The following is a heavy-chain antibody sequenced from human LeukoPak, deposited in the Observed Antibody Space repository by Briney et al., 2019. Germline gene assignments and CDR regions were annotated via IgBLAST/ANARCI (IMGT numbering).Heavy chain of an antibody. CDR2: MRQDGNEK. Sequence: PGGSLRLSCVASGFTFSSYWMTWVRQAPGKGLEWVANMRQDGNEKYYVDSVRGRFTISRDNAKNSLYPQMNSLRAEDTAVYYCATDRRGSNDYWGQGTLVTVSS. J-gene: IGHJ4*02. V-gene: IGHV3-7*01. CDR1: GFTFSSYW. D-gene: IGHD3-10*01. CDR3: ATDRRGSNDY.